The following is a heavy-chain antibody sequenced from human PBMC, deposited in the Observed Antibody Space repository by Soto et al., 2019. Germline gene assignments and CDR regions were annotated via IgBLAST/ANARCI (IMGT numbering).Heavy chain of an antibody. Sequence: LSLTCAASGFTFSSYAMSWVRQAPGKGLEWVSAISGSGGSTYYADSVKGRFTISRDNSKNTLYLQMNSLRAEDTAVYYCAKDIAVAGTGEGYWGQGTLVTVSS. J-gene: IGHJ4*02. CDR2: ISGSGGST. V-gene: IGHV3-23*01. D-gene: IGHD6-19*01. CDR3: AKDIAVAGTGEGY. CDR1: GFTFSSYA.